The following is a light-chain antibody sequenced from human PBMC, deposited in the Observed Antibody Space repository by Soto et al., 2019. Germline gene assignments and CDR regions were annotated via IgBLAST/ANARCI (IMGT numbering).Light chain of an antibody. CDR3: CSYAGSYTLI. V-gene: IGLV2-11*01. J-gene: IGLJ2*01. Sequence: QSALTQPRSVSGSPGQSVTISCTGTSSDVGAYNYVSWCQQHPGKAPKLMIYDVNKRPSGVPDRFSGSKSGNTASLTISGLQAEDEADYYCCSYAGSYTLIFGGGTQLTVL. CDR2: DVN. CDR1: SSDVGAYNY.